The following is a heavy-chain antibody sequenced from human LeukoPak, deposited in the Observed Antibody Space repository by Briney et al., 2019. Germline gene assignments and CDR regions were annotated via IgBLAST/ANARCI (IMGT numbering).Heavy chain of an antibody. CDR3: ARVPNYYESSGEYGMDL. CDR1: GFTFSSYW. Sequence: GGSLRLSCAGSGFTFSSYWMNWVRQAPGKGLEWVANIKQDGSEKYYVDSVKGRFTISRDNAKNSLYLQMNSLRVEDTAVFYCARVPNYYESSGEYGMDLWGQGTTVTVSS. D-gene: IGHD3-22*01. CDR2: IKQDGSEK. J-gene: IGHJ6*02. V-gene: IGHV3-7*04.